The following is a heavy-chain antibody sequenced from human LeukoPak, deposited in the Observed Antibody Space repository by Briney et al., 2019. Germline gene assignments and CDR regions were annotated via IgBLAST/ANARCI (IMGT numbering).Heavy chain of an antibody. D-gene: IGHD2-15*01. CDR2: IRSKANSYAT. CDR1: GFTFSGSA. CDR3: TTYCSGGSCYSYDAFDI. J-gene: IGHJ3*02. V-gene: IGHV3-73*01. Sequence: GGSLRLSCAASGFTFSGSAMHWVRQASGKGLEWVGRIRSKANSYATAYAASVKGRFTISRDDSKNTAYLQMNSLKTEDTAVYYCTTYCSGGSCYSYDAFDIWGQGTMATVSS.